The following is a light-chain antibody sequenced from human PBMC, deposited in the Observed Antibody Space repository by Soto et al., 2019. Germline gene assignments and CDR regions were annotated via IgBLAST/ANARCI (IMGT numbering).Light chain of an antibody. CDR3: TSYTTGSLYV. J-gene: IGLJ1*01. Sequence: QSVLTQPASVSGSPGKSITISCTGTSSDVGGYNYVSWYQQYPGKVPKLLIYNVSNRPSGVSNRFSGSKSGNTASLTISALQADDEADYFCTSYTTGSLYVFGTGTKLTVL. V-gene: IGLV2-14*01. CDR2: NVS. CDR1: SSDVGGYNY.